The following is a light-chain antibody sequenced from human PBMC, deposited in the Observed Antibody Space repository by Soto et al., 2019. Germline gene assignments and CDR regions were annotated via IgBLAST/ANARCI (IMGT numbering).Light chain of an antibody. V-gene: IGKV3-20*01. Sequence: EIVLTQSPGSLSLSPGERGTLSYRASQSVDSSFFAWYQQKPDQAPRLLIYGASNRATGIPDRFSGSGSGTALTLTISRLEPEDFAVYYCQQYVSSVTFGQGTKVEIK. CDR2: GAS. CDR1: QSVDSSF. CDR3: QQYVSSVT. J-gene: IGKJ1*01.